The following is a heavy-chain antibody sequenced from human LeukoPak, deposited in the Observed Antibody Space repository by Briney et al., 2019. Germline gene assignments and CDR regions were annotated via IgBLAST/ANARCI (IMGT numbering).Heavy chain of an antibody. V-gene: IGHV3-9*01. Sequence: GGSLRLSCAVSGFNFDDYAMHWVRQAPGRGLEWVSGINWKTGNGIYADSVKGRFTISRDNAKNSLYLQMNSLRAEDTAVYYCARYGYSSGWYGGRYFDYWGQGTLVTVSS. CDR1: GFNFDDYA. D-gene: IGHD6-19*01. J-gene: IGHJ4*02. CDR2: INWKTGNG. CDR3: ARYGYSSGWYGGRYFDY.